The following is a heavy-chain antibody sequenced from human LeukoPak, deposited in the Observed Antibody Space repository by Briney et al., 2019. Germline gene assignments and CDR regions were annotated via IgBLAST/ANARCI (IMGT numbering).Heavy chain of an antibody. Sequence: EASVEVSCKASGGTFSSYAISWVRQAPGQGLEWMGGIIPIFGTANYAQKFQGRVTITADESTSTAYMELSSLRSEDTAVYYCARGELGILGSYWYFDLWGRGTLVTVSS. J-gene: IGHJ2*01. D-gene: IGHD7-27*01. CDR2: IIPIFGTA. CDR1: GGTFSSYA. V-gene: IGHV1-69*01. CDR3: ARGELGILGSYWYFDL.